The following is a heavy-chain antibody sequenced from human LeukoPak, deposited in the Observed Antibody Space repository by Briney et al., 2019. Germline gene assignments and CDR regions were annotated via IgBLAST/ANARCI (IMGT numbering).Heavy chain of an antibody. V-gene: IGHV3-30*03. CDR2: ISYDGSNK. D-gene: IGHD3-16*01. CDR3: ARENFGNYYFDY. CDR1: GFTFSSYG. J-gene: IGHJ4*02. Sequence: GGSLRLSCAASGFTFSSYGMHWVRQPPGKGLECVASISYDGSNKYYADSVKGRFTISRDNSKNTLYLQMNSLRAEDTAVHYCARENFGNYYFDYWGQGTLVTVSS.